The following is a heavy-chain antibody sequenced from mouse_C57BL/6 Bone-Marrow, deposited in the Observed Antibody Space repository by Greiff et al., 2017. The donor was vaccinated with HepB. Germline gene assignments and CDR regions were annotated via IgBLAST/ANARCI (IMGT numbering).Heavy chain of an antibody. D-gene: IGHD1-1*01. CDR2: IYPRSGNT. J-gene: IGHJ2*01. CDR3: ARRAVVATPDY. CDR1: GYTFTSYG. Sequence: QVHVKQSGAELARPGASVKLSCKASGYTFTSYGISWVKQRTGQGLEWIGEIYPRSGNTYYNEKFKGKATLTADKSSSTAYMELRSLTSEDSAVYFCARRAVVATPDYWGQGTTLTVSS. V-gene: IGHV1-81*01.